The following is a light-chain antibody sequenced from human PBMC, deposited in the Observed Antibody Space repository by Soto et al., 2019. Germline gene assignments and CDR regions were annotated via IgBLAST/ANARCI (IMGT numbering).Light chain of an antibody. V-gene: IGLV1-44*01. Sequence: QSVVTQPPSASGTPGQRVTISCSGSSSNIGSNTVNWYQQVPGTAPKLLIYANNKRPSGVSDRFSGSKSGTSASLAISGLQSVDEADYYCAPWDDRLNGWVFGGGTKLTVL. CDR2: ANN. CDR1: SSNIGSNT. CDR3: APWDDRLNGWV. J-gene: IGLJ3*02.